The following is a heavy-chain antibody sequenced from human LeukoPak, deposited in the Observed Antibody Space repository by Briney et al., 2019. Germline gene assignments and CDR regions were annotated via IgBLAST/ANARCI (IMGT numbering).Heavy chain of an antibody. V-gene: IGHV3-66*01. D-gene: IGHD3-9*01. CDR2: IYSGGIT. CDR3: ASDGRATLTRYVDY. Sequence: GGSLRLSCAASGSSVNSSYTSWVRQAPGKGLEWVSVIYSGGITYYADSVKDRFAISRDNSKNTLFLQMNSLRAEDTAVYYCASDGRATLTRYVDYWGQGTLVTVSS. CDR1: GSSVNSSY. J-gene: IGHJ4*02.